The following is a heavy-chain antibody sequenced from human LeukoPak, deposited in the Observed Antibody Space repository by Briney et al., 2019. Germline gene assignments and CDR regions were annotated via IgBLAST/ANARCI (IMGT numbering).Heavy chain of an antibody. CDR3: AKEMATIRAFDF. D-gene: IGHD5-24*01. CDR1: GFTFSTYA. J-gene: IGHJ3*01. CDR2: ISGSGSST. V-gene: IGHV3-23*01. Sequence: GGSLRLSXAASGFTFSTYAMSWVGQAPGKGLEWVSVISGSGSSTYYADSVKGRFTISRDNSKNTLYLQMNGLRAEDTAVYYCAKEMATIRAFDFWGQGTMVTVSS.